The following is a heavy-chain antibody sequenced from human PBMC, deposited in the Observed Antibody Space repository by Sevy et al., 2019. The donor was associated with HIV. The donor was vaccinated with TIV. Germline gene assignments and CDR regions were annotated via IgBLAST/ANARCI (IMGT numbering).Heavy chain of an antibody. J-gene: IGHJ3*01. CDR1: GFTFNTHA. CDR3: AKAPNPALESMLEVNLRSLKGFDV. V-gene: IGHV3-23*01. D-gene: IGHD3-22*01. CDR2: ISGPGYVT. Sequence: GGSLRLSCAASGFTFNTHAMNWVRQAPGKGLEWVSVISGPGYVTNYADSVKGRFTISRDNSKNTLYLQMNSLRDDDTGVYYCAKAPNPALESMLEVNLRSLKGFDVWGQGTMVTVSS.